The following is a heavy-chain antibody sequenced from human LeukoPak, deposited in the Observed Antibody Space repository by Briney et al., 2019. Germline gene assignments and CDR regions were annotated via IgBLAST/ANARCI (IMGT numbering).Heavy chain of an antibody. CDR1: GGSIRSYY. D-gene: IGHD3-10*01. Sequence: SETLSLTCTVSGGSIRSYYWSWIRQPPGKGLEWIGYIYYSGSSNYNPSLKSRVTISVDTSKNQFSLKLSSVTAADTAVYCCAGLRELWLDFDYWGQGTLVTVSS. CDR2: IYYSGSS. J-gene: IGHJ4*02. V-gene: IGHV4-59*08. CDR3: AGLRELWLDFDY.